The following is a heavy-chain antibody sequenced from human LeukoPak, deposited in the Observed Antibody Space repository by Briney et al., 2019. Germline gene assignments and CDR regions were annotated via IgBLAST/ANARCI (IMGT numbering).Heavy chain of an antibody. J-gene: IGHJ6*02. V-gene: IGHV4-31*03. CDR2: IYYSGST. CDR3: THSSSRYYYYGMDV. D-gene: IGHD6-6*01. CDR1: GGSISSGGYY. Sequence: SETLSLTCTVSGGSISSGGYYWSWIHQHPGKGLEWIGYIYYSGSTYYNPSLKSRVTISVDTSKNQFSLKLSSVTAADTAVYYCTHSSSRYYYYGMDVWGQGTTVTVSS.